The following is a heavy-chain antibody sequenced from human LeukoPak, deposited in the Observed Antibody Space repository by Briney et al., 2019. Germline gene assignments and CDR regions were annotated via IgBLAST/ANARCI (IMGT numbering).Heavy chain of an antibody. D-gene: IGHD3-22*01. CDR3: ARSMIVVVKIFDY. CDR2: INPNSGGT. V-gene: IGHV1-2*02. CDR1: GYAFTGYY. J-gene: IGHJ4*02. Sequence: GASVKVSCKASGYAFTGYYMHWVRQAPGQGLEWMGWINPNSGGTNYAQKFQGRVTMARDTSISTAYMKLSRLRSDDTAVYYCARSMIVVVKIFDYWGQGTLVTVSS.